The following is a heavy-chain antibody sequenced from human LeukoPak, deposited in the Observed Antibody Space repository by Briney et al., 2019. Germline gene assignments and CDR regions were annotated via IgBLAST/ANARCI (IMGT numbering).Heavy chain of an antibody. V-gene: IGHV4-4*07. J-gene: IGHJ6*03. CDR3: ARGGPPGYYYDYYMDV. CDR2: IYSSGSA. Sequence: SETLSLTCTVSGGSISSYYWSWIRQPAGKGLEWIGRIYSSGSANCNPSLKSRVTMSVDTSKNQFSLKMSSVTAADTAVYFCARGGPPGYYYDYYMDVWGKGTTVTISS. CDR1: GGSISSYY.